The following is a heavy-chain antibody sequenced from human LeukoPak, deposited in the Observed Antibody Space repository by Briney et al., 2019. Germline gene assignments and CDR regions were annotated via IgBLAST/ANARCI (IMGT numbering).Heavy chain of an antibody. CDR2: INPNGGGT. Sequence: ASVKVSCKASGYTFTGYYMHWVRQAPGQGLEWMGRINPNGGGTNYAQKFQGRVTMTRDTSISTAYMELSRLRSDDTAVYYCARQTMVRGVITPFDYWGQGTLVTVSS. V-gene: IGHV1-2*06. CDR1: GYTFTGYY. D-gene: IGHD3-10*01. J-gene: IGHJ4*02. CDR3: ARQTMVRGVITPFDY.